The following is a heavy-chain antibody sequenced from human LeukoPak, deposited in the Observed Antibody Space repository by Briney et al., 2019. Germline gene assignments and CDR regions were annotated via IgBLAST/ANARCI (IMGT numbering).Heavy chain of an antibody. J-gene: IGHJ1*01. CDR2: IYSGGST. Sequence: PGGSLRLSCAASGFTVSSNYMSWVRQAPGKGLEWVSVIYSGGSTYYADSVKGRFTISRDNSKNTLYLQMNSLRAEDTAVYYCARDEGKYSSSWLYFQHWGQGTLVTVSS. D-gene: IGHD6-13*01. V-gene: IGHV3-53*01. CDR3: ARDEGKYSSSWLYFQH. CDR1: GFTVSSNY.